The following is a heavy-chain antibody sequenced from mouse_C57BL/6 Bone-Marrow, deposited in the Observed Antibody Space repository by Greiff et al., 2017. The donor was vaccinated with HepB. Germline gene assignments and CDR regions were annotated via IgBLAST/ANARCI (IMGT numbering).Heavy chain of an antibody. CDR3: ARNNYDYPAWFAY. V-gene: IGHV2-2*01. Sequence: VQLVESGPGLVQPSQSLSITCTVSGFSLTSYGVHWVRQSPGKGLEWLGVIWSGGSTDYNAAFISRLSISKDNSKSQVFFKMNSLQADDTAIYYCARNNYDYPAWFAYWGQGTLVTVSA. J-gene: IGHJ3*01. CDR2: IWSGGST. D-gene: IGHD2-4*01. CDR1: GFSLTSYG.